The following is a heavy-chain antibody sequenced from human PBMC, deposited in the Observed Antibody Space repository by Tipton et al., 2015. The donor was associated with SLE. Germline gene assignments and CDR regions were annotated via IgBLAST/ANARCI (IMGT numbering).Heavy chain of an antibody. V-gene: IGHV4-31*11. J-gene: IGHJ3*02. Sequence: TLSLTCDVSGGSLRDTNYFWSWVRQLPGKGLEWIGYIFHTGSAYYNPSLKSRLTLLIDTSKNQFSLSLNSVTAADTAVYYCAREVIAVSDSDAFDIWGQGTVITVSS. CDR3: AREVIAVSDSDAFDI. D-gene: IGHD2-21*01. CDR1: GGSLRDTNYF. CDR2: IFHTGSA.